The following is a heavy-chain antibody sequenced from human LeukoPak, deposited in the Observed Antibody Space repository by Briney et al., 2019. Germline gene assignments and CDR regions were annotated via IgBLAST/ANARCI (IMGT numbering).Heavy chain of an antibody. V-gene: IGHV1-2*02. D-gene: IGHD4-17*01. J-gene: IGHJ4*02. CDR3: ARGSATVTNYFDY. CDR1: GYTFTGYY. CDR2: INPNSGGT. Sequence: ASVKVSCKASGYTFTGYYMHWVRQAPGQGLEWMGWINPNSGGTNYAQKFQGRVTMTRDTSISTAYMELSRLRSDDTAVYYCARGSATVTNYFDYWGQGTLVTVSS.